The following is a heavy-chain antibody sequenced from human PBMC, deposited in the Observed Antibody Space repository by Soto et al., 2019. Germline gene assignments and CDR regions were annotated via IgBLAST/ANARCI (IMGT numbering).Heavy chain of an antibody. CDR1: GFTFGSYS. V-gene: IGHV3-48*01. J-gene: IGHJ6*03. CDR3: ARGFRAPLVATAMPYYMDV. D-gene: IGHD2-2*01. CDR2: ILSSSGVI. Sequence: ESGGGLVQPGGSLRLSCAASGFTFGSYSMNWVRQAPGKGLEWVSFILSSSGVIYYADSVKGRFTISRDNAKNSLYLQMNRPRAEDTAGFYCARGFRAPLVATAMPYYMDVWGKGTTVTVSS.